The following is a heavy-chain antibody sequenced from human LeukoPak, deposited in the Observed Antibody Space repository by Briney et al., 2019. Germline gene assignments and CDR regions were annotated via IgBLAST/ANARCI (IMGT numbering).Heavy chain of an antibody. J-gene: IGHJ5*02. CDR2: IYYSGST. CDR3: ARAWDYGDYNNWFDP. Sequence: SETLSHTCTVSGGSISSYYWSWIRQPPGKGLEWIGYIYYSGSTNYNPSLKSRVTISVDTSKNQFSLKLSSVTAADTAVYYCARAWDYGDYNNWFDPWGQGTLVTVSS. D-gene: IGHD4-17*01. V-gene: IGHV4-59*01. CDR1: GGSISSYY.